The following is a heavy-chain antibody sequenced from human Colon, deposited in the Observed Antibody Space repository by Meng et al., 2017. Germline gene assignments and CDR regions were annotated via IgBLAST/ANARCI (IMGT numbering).Heavy chain of an antibody. CDR2: ISNSDDTI. J-gene: IGHJ4*02. Sequence: GESLKISCAASGFTFSNFEMNWVRQAPGKGLEWVSYISNSDDTIYYADSVEGRFTISRDNAKNSLYLQMHSLRPEDTAVYYFARDSGSGSSIEESAFDYWGRGTLVTVSS. CDR3: ARDSGSGSSIEESAFDY. V-gene: IGHV3-48*03. CDR1: GFTFSNFE. D-gene: IGHD6-19*01.